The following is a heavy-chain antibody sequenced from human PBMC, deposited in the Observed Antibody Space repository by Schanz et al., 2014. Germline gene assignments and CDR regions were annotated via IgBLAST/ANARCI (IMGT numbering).Heavy chain of an antibody. J-gene: IGHJ4*02. CDR1: GFPFSDYF. CDR2: IGNGGVTI. CDR3: AWSGGSLYDY. V-gene: IGHV3-11*01. D-gene: IGHD1-26*01. Sequence: QVQLVDSGGGLVKPGGSLRLSCTASGFPFSDYFMPWIRQPPGRGLEWVSYIGNGGVTIYYADSVKGRFTISRDNSKNSMNLQMNSNRAEDTAVYDCAWSGGSLYDYWAQGTLVTVSS.